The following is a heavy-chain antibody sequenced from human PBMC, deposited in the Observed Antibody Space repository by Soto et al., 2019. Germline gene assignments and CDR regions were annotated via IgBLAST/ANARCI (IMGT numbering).Heavy chain of an antibody. CDR2: IYYSGST. CDR3: ARAPYYYDSSGYYPHYYYYGMDV. CDR1: GGSISSGDYY. J-gene: IGHJ6*02. Sequence: PSETLSLTCTVSGGSISSGDYYWSWIRQPPGKGLEWIGYIYYSGSTYYNPSLKSRVTISVDTSKNQFSLKLNSVTAADSAVYYCARAPYYYDSSGYYPHYYYYGMDVWGQGTTVT. V-gene: IGHV4-30-4*01. D-gene: IGHD3-22*01.